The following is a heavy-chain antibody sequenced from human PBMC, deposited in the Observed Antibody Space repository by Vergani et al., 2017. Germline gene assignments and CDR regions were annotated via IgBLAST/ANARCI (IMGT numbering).Heavy chain of an antibody. CDR3: ARSKRYCSSTSCQPFDY. D-gene: IGHD2-2*01. CDR1: GGSISSSSYY. CDR2: NYYSGST. V-gene: IGHV4-39*01. J-gene: IGHJ4*02. Sequence: QLQLQESGPGLVKPSETLSLTCTVSGGSISSSSYYWGWIRPPPGKGLEGIGCNYYSGSTYYNPSLKSRVTIPVDMSKNQFSLKLSSVTAADTAVYYCARSKRYCSSTSCQPFDYWGQGTLVTVSS.